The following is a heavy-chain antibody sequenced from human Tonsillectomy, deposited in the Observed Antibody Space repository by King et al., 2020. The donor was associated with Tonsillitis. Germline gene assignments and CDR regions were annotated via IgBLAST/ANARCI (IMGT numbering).Heavy chain of an antibody. D-gene: IGHD3-22*01. J-gene: IGHJ6*02. CDR1: GGSISSGGYY. Sequence: QLQESGPGLVKPSQTLSLTCSVSGGSISSGGYYWSWIRQHPGKGLEWIGYIYDSGSTYYNPSLKSRITISVDTSKNQFSLKLSSVTAADTAVYYCARDKDSSGYYPYYYYHGMDVWGQGTTVTVSS. CDR3: ARDKDSSGYYPYYYYHGMDV. CDR2: IYDSGST. V-gene: IGHV4-31*03.